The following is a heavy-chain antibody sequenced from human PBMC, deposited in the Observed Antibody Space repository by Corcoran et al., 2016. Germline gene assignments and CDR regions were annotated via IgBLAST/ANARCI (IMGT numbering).Heavy chain of an antibody. Sequence: QVQLVQSGAELKKPGTSVKVSCKTSGYTFTDHYLHWVRQAPGQGLEWMGWINPSSGDTYYAENFQGRVTMTRDTSIHTVYMDLSRLRSDDSAVYYCAKDSGVDCNALDYWGQGTLVSVSS. CDR3: AKDSGVDCNALDY. V-gene: IGHV1-2*02. CDR2: INPSSGDT. J-gene: IGHJ4*02. CDR1: GYTFTDHY. D-gene: IGHD2-21*01.